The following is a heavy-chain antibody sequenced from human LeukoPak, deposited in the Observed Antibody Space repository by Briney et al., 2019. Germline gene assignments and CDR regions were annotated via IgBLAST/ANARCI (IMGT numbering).Heavy chain of an antibody. CDR1: GFTFSSYE. CDR3: TSRTLTTNDY. Sequence: GGSLRLSCAASGFTFSSYEMNWVRQAPGKGLEWLGRIKTKNDGETTEYAAPMRGRLSISRDDSKNMLYLQMNSLNTEDTAVYYCTSRTLTTNDYWGQGTLATVSS. CDR2: IKTKNDGETT. V-gene: IGHV3-15*01. D-gene: IGHD3-3*01. J-gene: IGHJ4*02.